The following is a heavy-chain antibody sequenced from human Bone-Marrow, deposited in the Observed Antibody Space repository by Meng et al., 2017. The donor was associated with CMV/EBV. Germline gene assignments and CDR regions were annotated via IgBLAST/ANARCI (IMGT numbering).Heavy chain of an antibody. CDR3: SRGDSNGPLY. J-gene: IGHJ4*02. D-gene: IGHD3-22*01. CDR2: IRNRANSHAT. Sequence: GESLKISCSASGFTFSDAGLHWVRQASGRGLGWIGRIRNRANSHATAYVASVKGRFTISRDDSKNTMYLHMSSLKTDDTAVYYCSRGDSNGPLYWGPGTLVTVSS. V-gene: IGHV3-73*01. CDR1: GFTFSDAG.